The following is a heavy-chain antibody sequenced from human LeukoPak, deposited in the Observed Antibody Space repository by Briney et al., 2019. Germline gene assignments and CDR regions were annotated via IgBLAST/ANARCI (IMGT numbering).Heavy chain of an antibody. D-gene: IGHD5-24*01. J-gene: IGHJ4*02. CDR2: IYTSGST. Sequence: SETLSLTCTVSGGSISSGSYYWGWIRQPAGKGLEWIGRIYTSGSTNYNPSLKSRVTISVDTSKNQFSLKLSSVTAAETAVYYCARGDGYKDFDYWGQGTLVTVSS. CDR1: GGSISSGSYY. V-gene: IGHV4-61*02. CDR3: ARGDGYKDFDY.